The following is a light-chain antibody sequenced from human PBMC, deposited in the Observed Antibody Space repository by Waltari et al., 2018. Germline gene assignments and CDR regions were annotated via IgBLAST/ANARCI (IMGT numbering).Light chain of an antibody. CDR3: QHYVRLPAT. Sequence: EFVLTQSPGTLSLSPGERATLSCRASQSVGRSLAWYQQIPGQAPRLLIYGAPSRATGIPDRFSGSGSGTDFSLTISRLEPEDFAVYFCQHYVRLPATFGQGTKVAI. CDR2: GAP. V-gene: IGKV3-20*01. J-gene: IGKJ1*01. CDR1: QSVGRS.